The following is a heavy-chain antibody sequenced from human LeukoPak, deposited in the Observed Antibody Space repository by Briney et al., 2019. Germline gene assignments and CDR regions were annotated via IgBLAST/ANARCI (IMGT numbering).Heavy chain of an antibody. CDR1: GYTFNDYY. V-gene: IGHV1-2*02. Sequence: ASVKVSFKASGYTFNDYYIHWVRQAPGQGGEWMGWISPNSGGTNHAQKFQGRVTMNRETSISTAYMEVSRLTDDDTDVYYCAKVGGYGHLDLWRQGALVTVSS. CDR3: AKVGGYGHLDL. D-gene: IGHD5-12*01. CDR2: ISPNSGGT. J-gene: IGHJ5*02.